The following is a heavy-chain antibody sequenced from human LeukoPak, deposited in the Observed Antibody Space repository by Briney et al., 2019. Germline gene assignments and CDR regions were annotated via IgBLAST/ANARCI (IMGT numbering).Heavy chain of an antibody. J-gene: IGHJ4*02. V-gene: IGHV3-21*01. CDR2: ITSSSSST. CDR3: APAGGISTWYFDY. D-gene: IGHD1-26*01. Sequence: PGGSLRLSCEASGFSFSSISMNWVRQAPGKGLEWVSSITSSSSSTYYADSVKGRFTISRDNAKNSLYLHMNSLRAEDTAVYYCAPAGGISTWYFDYWGQGTLVTVSS. CDR1: GFSFSSIS.